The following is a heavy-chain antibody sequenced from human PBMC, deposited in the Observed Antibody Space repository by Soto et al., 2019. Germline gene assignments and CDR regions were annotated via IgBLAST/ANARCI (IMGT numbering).Heavy chain of an antibody. CDR2: IVVGSGNT. CDR1: GFTFTSSA. Sequence: SVKVSCKASGFTFTSSAMQWLRQARGQRLEWIGRIVVGSGNTNYAQKYQERVTITRDMSTSTAYMELSSLRSEDTAVYYCAAPRPNRYYYYYMDVWGKGTTVTVSS. J-gene: IGHJ6*03. CDR3: AAPRPNRYYYYYMDV. V-gene: IGHV1-58*02.